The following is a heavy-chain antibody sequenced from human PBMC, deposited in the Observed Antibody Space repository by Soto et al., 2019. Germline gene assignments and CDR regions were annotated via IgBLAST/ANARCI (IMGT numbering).Heavy chain of an antibody. CDR1: GYTFTSYA. Sequence: QVQLVQSGAEVKKPGASVKVSCKASGYTFTSYAMHWVRQAPGQRLEWMGWINAGNGNTKYSQKFQGRVTITRDTSASTAYMELSSLRSEDTAVYYCATMPHVTTVTNWYFDLWGRGTLVTVSS. CDR3: ATMPHVTTVTNWYFDL. CDR2: INAGNGNT. V-gene: IGHV1-3*01. J-gene: IGHJ2*01. D-gene: IGHD4-17*01.